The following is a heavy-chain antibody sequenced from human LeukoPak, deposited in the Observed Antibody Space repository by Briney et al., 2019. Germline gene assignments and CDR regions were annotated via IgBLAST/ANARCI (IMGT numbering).Heavy chain of an antibody. CDR1: GASVCAYY. J-gene: IGHJ5*02. CDR2: IHYSVST. D-gene: IGHD3-3*02. CDR3: VQVRLAGLFDP. V-gene: IGHV4-59*02. Sequence: PSETLSLTCTVSGASVCAYYWTWIRQPPGKRLEWLGYIHYSVSTNYNPSLNSRVTMSLDASKNQFSLKLSSVSAADTAVYYCVQVRLAGLFDPWGQGTLVTVSS.